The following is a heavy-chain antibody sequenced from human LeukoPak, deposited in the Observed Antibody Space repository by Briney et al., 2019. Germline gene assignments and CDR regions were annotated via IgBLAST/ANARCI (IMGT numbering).Heavy chain of an antibody. CDR1: GGSISSYY. V-gene: IGHV4-4*07. CDR2: IYTSGST. CDR3: AAGPIAASYYYYYMDV. Sequence: SETLSLTCTASGGSISSYYWSWIRQPAGKGLEWIGRIYTSGSTNYNPSLKSRVTMSVDTSKNQFSLKLSSVTAADTAVYYCAAGPIAASYYYYYMDVWGKGTTVTISS. J-gene: IGHJ6*03. D-gene: IGHD6-13*01.